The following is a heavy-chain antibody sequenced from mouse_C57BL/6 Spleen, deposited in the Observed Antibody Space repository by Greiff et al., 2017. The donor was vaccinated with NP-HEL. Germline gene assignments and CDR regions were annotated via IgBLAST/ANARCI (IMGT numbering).Heavy chain of an antibody. Sequence: EVKLVESEGGLVQPGSSMKLSCTASGFTFSDYYMAWVRQVPEKGLEWVANINYDGSSTYYLDSLKSRFIISRDNAKNILYLQMSSLKSEDTATYYCARGNWPHLYFDVWGTGTTVTVSS. D-gene: IGHD4-1*01. CDR1: GFTFSDYY. CDR3: ARGNWPHLYFDV. V-gene: IGHV5-16*01. CDR2: INYDGSST. J-gene: IGHJ1*03.